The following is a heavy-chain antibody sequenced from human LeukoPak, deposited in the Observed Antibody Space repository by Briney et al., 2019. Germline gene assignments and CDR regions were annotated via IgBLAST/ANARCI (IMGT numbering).Heavy chain of an antibody. Sequence: GGSLRLSCAASGFTFTSYWMHWLRHAPGKGLVWVSRINTDGSTTSYADSVKGRFTISRDNAKNTLYLQMNSLRAEDTAVYYCARPSGSYPWFDPWGQGTLVTVSS. CDR1: GFTFTSYW. J-gene: IGHJ5*02. V-gene: IGHV3-74*01. CDR3: ARPSGSYPWFDP. CDR2: INTDGSTT. D-gene: IGHD1-26*01.